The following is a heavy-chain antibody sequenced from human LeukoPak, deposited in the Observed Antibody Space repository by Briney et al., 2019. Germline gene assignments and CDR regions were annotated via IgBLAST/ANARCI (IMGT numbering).Heavy chain of an antibody. CDR3: ASWYGDYEGYYFDY. J-gene: IGHJ4*02. CDR2: ISGSGGST. D-gene: IGHD4-17*01. V-gene: IGHV3-23*01. CDR1: GFTFSSYA. Sequence: GGSLRLSCAASGFTFSSYAMSWVRQAPGKGLEWVSGISGSGGSTYYADSVKGRFTISRDNAKNSLYLQMNGLRAEDTAVYYCASWYGDYEGYYFDYWGQGTLVTVSS.